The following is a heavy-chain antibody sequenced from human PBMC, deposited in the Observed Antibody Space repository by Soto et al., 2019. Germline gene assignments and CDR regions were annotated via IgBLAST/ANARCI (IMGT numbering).Heavy chain of an antibody. J-gene: IGHJ4*02. D-gene: IGHD3-3*01. Sequence: QVQLVESGGGVVQPGRSLRLSCAASGFTFSRYGMHWVRQAPGKGLEWVAVISYDGSNKYYADSVKGRFTISRDNSKNTLYLQMNSLRAEDTAVYYCAKEGAYYDFWSGYYPRGDFDYWGQGTLVTVSS. V-gene: IGHV3-30*18. CDR1: GFTFSRYG. CDR3: AKEGAYYDFWSGYYPRGDFDY. CDR2: ISYDGSNK.